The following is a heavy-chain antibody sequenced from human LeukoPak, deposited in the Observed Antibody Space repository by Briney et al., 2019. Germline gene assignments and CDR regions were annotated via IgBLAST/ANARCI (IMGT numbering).Heavy chain of an antibody. CDR1: GGTFTSYA. D-gene: IGHD2-2*01. Sequence: GASVKVSCKASGGTFTSYAISWVRQAPGQGLEWMGGIIPIFGTANYAQKFQGRVTITTDESTSTAYMELSSLRSEDTAVYYCARDIGAYCSSTSEHTTCYYYYMEVWGKGNTVTVSS. J-gene: IGHJ6*03. V-gene: IGHV1-69*05. CDR2: IIPIFGTA. CDR3: ARDIGAYCSSTSEHTTCYYYYMEV.